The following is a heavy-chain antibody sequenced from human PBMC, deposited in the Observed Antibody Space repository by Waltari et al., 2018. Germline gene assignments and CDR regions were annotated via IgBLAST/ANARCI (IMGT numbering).Heavy chain of an antibody. CDR2: IYTSGST. CDR1: GGSISSYY. D-gene: IGHD3-3*01. V-gene: IGHV4-4*07. Sequence: QVQLQESGPGLVKPSETLSLTCTVSGGSISSYYWSWIRQPAGKGLEWIGRIYTSGSTNYNPPLKRRVTSSVDTSKNQFSLKLSSVTAADTAVYYCARDRIRVTIFGVVNAFDIWGQGTMVTVSS. CDR3: ARDRIRVTIFGVVNAFDI. J-gene: IGHJ3*02.